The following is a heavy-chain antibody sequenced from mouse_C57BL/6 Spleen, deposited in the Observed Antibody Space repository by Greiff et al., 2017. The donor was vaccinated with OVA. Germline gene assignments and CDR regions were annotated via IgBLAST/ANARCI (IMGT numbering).Heavy chain of an antibody. Sequence: VQLQQSGPELVKPGASVKIPCKASGYTFTDYNMDWVKQSHGKSLEWIGDINPNNGGTIYNQKFKGKATLTVDKSSSTAYMELRSLTSEDTAVYYCGRVSVFGRWFAYWGKGTLVTVSA. CDR1: GYTFTDYN. CDR2: INPNNGGT. J-gene: IGHJ3*01. V-gene: IGHV1-18*01. CDR3: GRVSVFGRWFAY.